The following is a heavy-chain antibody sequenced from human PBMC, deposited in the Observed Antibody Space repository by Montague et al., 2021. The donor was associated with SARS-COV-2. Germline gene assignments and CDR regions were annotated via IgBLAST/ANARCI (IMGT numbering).Heavy chain of an antibody. CDR2: IYYSGST. CDR1: GGSISSSSYY. V-gene: IGHV4-39*01. J-gene: IGHJ6*02. CDR3: ARHRVLRFLETDCYYYGMDV. D-gene: IGHD3-3*01. Sequence: SETLSLTCAVSGGSISSSSYYWGWIRQPPGKGLEWIGSIYYSGSTYYNPSLKSRVTISVDTSKNQFSLKLSSVTAADTAVCYCARHRVLRFLETDCYYYGMDVWGQGTTVTVSS.